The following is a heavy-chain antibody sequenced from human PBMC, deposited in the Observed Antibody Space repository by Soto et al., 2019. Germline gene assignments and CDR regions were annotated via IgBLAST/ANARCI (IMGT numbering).Heavy chain of an antibody. V-gene: IGHV4-31*03. Sequence: QVQLQESGPGLVKPSQTLSLTCTVSGGSISSGGYYWSWIRQHPGKGLEWIGYIYYSGSPYHTPPLTGRVTLSVDTSKHQFSLKLSSVTAADTAVYSCAVTRVDGYLFDYWGQGTLVTVSS. CDR3: AVTRVDGYLFDY. CDR2: IYYSGSP. CDR1: GGSISSGGYY. J-gene: IGHJ4*02. D-gene: IGHD5-12*01.